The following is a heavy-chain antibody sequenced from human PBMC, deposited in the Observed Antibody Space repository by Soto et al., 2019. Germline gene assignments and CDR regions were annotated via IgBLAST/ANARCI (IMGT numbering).Heavy chain of an antibody. V-gene: IGHV3-30*03. CDR1: GVSFNSYD. D-gene: IGHD2-15*01. CDR3: ARISRYCSGGDCRA. J-gene: IGHJ5*02. Sequence: RLSCAASGVSFNSYDMHWVRQAPGKGPEWVAIISYDGSNTYYSDSVRGRFTISRDNSKDTLYLQMHSLRSEDTAIYYCARISRYCSGGDCRAWGQGTQVTVSS. CDR2: ISYDGSNT.